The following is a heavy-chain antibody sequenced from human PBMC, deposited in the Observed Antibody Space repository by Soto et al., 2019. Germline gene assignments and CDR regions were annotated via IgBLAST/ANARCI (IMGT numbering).Heavy chain of an antibody. CDR1: GGSVISGSYH. Sequence: PSETHSLTCTVSGGSVISGSYHWIWIRQPPGKGLEWIGYIYYSGSTNYNPSLKSRVAISVDTSKNQFSLKLSSVTAADTAVYFCWRGEMATTIRAGIDYWGQGTLVTVSS. J-gene: IGHJ4*02. V-gene: IGHV4-61*01. D-gene: IGHD3-16*01. CDR2: IYYSGST. CDR3: WRGEMATTIRAGIDY.